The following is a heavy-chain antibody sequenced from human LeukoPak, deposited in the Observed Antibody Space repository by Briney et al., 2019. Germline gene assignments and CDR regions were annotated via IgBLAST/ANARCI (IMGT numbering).Heavy chain of an antibody. CDR3: AKPLRGVVVIAIPNYFDY. J-gene: IGHJ4*02. V-gene: IGHV3-23*01. D-gene: IGHD2-21*01. CDR2: ISGSGGST. Sequence: GGSLRLSCAASGFTFSSYAMSWVRQAPGKGLEWVSAISGSGGSTYYADSVKGRFTISRDNSKYTLYLQMNSLRAEDTAVYYCAKPLRGVVVIAIPNYFDYWGQGTLVTVSS. CDR1: GFTFSSYA.